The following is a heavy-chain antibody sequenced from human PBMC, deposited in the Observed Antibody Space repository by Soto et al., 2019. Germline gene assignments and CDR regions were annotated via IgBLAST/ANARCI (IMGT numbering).Heavy chain of an antibody. CDR1: GFSFSSYA. J-gene: IGHJ4*02. Sequence: PGGSVRLSCAAPGFSFSSYAMHWVRQVPGKGLEWVAVISYDGSNKYYADSVKGRFTTSRDNSKNTLYLQMNSLRAEDTAVYYCARDFSMVLVAPGYWGQGILVTVSS. CDR2: ISYDGSNK. D-gene: IGHD3-10*01. CDR3: ARDFSMVLVAPGY. V-gene: IGHV3-30-3*01.